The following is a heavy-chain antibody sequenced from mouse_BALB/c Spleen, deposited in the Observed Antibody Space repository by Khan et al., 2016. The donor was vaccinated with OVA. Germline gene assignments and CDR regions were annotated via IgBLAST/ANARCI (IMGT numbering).Heavy chain of an antibody. D-gene: IGHD1-1*01. V-gene: IGHV1-22*01. CDR1: GYTFTEYT. Sequence: VRLQQSGPELVKPGASVKISCKTSGYTFTEYTMHWVKQSHGKSLEWIGRIHPNNGGTSYNQKFKGKATLTVDTSSTTAYMELRSLTSEVSAVYYWARRDYYADVWFVDVWGAGTTVTVSS. CDR3: ARRDYYADVWFVDV. CDR2: IHPNNGGT. J-gene: IGHJ1*01.